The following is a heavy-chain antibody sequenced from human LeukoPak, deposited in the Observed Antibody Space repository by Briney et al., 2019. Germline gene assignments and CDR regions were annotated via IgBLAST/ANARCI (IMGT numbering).Heavy chain of an antibody. D-gene: IGHD4-11*01. CDR3: ARESIASDYSNSHVIYYYGMDV. V-gene: IGHV1-69*13. CDR1: GGTFSSYA. J-gene: IGHJ6*02. CDR2: IIPIFGTV. Sequence: ASVKVSCKASGGTFSSYAISWVRQAPGQGLEWMGGIIPIFGTVNYAQKFQGRVTITADESTSTAYMELSSLRSEDTAVYYCARESIASDYSNSHVIYYYGMDVWGQGTTVTVSS.